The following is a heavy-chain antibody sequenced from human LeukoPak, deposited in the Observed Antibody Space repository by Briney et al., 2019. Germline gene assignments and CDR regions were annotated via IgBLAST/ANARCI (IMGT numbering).Heavy chain of an antibody. V-gene: IGHV4-4*08. D-gene: IGHD3-22*01. J-gene: IGHJ3*02. CDR2: IYHSGST. CDR3: ARDPMYYHDSSGGAGSFI. Sequence: SETLSLTCSVSGGSISRYYWSWIRQPPGKGLEWIGYIYHSGSTNSNPSLKTRLTISLDTSNKEVSLKLSSVTAADTAVYYCARDPMYYHDSSGGAGSFIWGQGTMVTVSS. CDR1: GGSISRYY.